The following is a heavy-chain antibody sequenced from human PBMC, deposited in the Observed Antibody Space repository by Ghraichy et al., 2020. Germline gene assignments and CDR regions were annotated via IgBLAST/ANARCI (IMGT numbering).Heavy chain of an antibody. Sequence: SETLSLTCTVSGGSISSGTYYWNWIRQPAGKGLEWIGRIYTSGSTNYNPSLKSRVTMSVDTSKNQFSLKLSSVTAADTAVYYCARGGTSSSLNYWGQGTLVTVSS. J-gene: IGHJ4*02. CDR2: IYTSGST. CDR3: ARGGTSSSLNY. CDR1: GGSISSGTYY. V-gene: IGHV4-61*02. D-gene: IGHD6-6*01.